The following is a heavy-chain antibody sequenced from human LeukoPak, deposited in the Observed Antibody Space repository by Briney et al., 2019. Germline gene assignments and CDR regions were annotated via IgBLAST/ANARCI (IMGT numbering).Heavy chain of an antibody. V-gene: IGHV3-23*01. J-gene: IGHJ5*02. CDR1: GFTFSSYA. D-gene: IGHD2-2*03. Sequence: GGSLRLSCADSGFTFSSYAMGWVRQAPGKGLEWVSSLSGSDDSAHYADSVKGRFTPSRDNSKTTLYLQMNSLRVEATAVYYCAITLGVLEWIAWGQGTLVTVSS. CDR3: AITLGVLEWIA. CDR2: LSGSDDSA.